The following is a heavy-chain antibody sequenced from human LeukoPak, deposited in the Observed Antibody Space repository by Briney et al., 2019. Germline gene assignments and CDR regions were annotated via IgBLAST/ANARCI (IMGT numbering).Heavy chain of an antibody. CDR2: INHSGST. D-gene: IGHD6-6*01. J-gene: IGHJ3*02. V-gene: IGHV4-34*01. CDR3: AAARDDAFDI. Sequence: SETLSLTCTVSGGSISSYYWSWIRQPPGKGLEWIGEINHSGSTNYNPSLKSRVTISVDTSKNQFSLKLSSVTAADTAVYYCAAARDDAFDIWDQGTMLTVSS. CDR1: GGSISSYY.